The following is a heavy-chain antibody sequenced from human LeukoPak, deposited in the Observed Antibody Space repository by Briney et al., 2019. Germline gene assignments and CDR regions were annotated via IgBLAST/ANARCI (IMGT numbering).Heavy chain of an antibody. CDR1: GFTFGDYA. CDR2: ITGQTHGGTT. J-gene: IGHJ6*02. D-gene: IGHD5-24*01. Sequence: PGGSLRLSCTVSGFTFGDYAMSWFRQAPGKGLQWVGFITGQTHGGTTEYAASVKGRITISRDDSKSVAYLQMNSLKTEDTGVYYCTRDSYGYHPEYGFGVWGPGTTVTVSS. V-gene: IGHV3-49*03. CDR3: TRDSYGYHPEYGFGV.